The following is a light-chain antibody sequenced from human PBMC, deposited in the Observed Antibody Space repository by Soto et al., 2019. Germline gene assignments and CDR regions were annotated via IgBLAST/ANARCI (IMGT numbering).Light chain of an antibody. CDR3: SSYTSSSTRHVV. CDR2: YVI. CDR1: SSDVGGYNY. J-gene: IGLJ2*01. V-gene: IGLV2-14*01. Sequence: QSALTQPASVSGSPGQSITISCTGTSSDVGGYNYVSWYQQHPGKAPKLMIYYVINRPSWVSNRFSGSKSGITASLPISGLQAEDEADYYCSSYTSSSTRHVVFGGGTKVTVL.